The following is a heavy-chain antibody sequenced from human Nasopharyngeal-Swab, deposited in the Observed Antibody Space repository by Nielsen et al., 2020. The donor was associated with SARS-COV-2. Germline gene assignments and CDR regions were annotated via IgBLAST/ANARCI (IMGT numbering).Heavy chain of an antibody. CDR2: ISYSGST. CDR3: ARVRSLAVAGYCFDY. CDR1: GGSISTYY. J-gene: IGHJ4*02. V-gene: IGHV4-59*01. Sequence: ESLKISCTVSGGSISTYYWSWIRQPPGKGLEWIGYISYSGSTCYSPSLKSRITTSVDTSKNQFSLNLTSVTAADTAIYFCARVRSLAVAGYCFDYWGQGTLVTVSS. D-gene: IGHD6-19*01.